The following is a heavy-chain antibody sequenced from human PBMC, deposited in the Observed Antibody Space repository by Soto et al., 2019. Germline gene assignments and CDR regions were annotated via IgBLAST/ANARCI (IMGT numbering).Heavy chain of an antibody. CDR1: GGTFSSYA. J-gene: IGHJ1*01. CDR2: IIPIFGTA. V-gene: IGHV1-69*01. Sequence: QVQLVQSGAEVKKPGSSVKVSCKASGGTFSSYAISWVRQAPGQGLEWMGGIIPIFGTANYAQKFQGRVTITADESTSTAYMELSSLRSEDMAVYYCARVCSGGSCSAEYFQHWGQGTLVTVSS. CDR3: ARVCSGGSCSAEYFQH. D-gene: IGHD2-15*01.